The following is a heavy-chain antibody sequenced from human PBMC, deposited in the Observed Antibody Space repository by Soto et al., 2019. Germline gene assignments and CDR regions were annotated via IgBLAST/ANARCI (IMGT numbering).Heavy chain of an antibody. D-gene: IGHD3-10*01. CDR3: ANLAGGYYGSGSYFYYYYYMDV. J-gene: IGHJ6*03. V-gene: IGHV3-9*01. CDR1: GFTFDDYA. Sequence: EVQLVESGGGLVQPGRSLRLSCAASGFTFDDYAMHWVRQAPGKGLEWVSGISWNSGSIGYADSVKGRFTISRDNAKNSLYLQMNTLRAEGTALYYCANLAGGYYGSGSYFYYYYYMDVWGKGTTVTVSS. CDR2: ISWNSGSI.